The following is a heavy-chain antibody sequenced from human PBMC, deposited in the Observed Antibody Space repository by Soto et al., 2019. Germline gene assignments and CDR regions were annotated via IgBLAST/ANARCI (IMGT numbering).Heavy chain of an antibody. Sequence: GESLKISCNGSGYSFTIYCIGWVLQMPGKGLGWMGIIYPGDSDTRYSPSFQGQVTISADKSISTAYLQWSSLKASDTAMYYCARLYSSSPAVDYWGQGTLVTVSS. V-gene: IGHV5-51*01. CDR2: IYPGDSDT. CDR3: ARLYSSSPAVDY. J-gene: IGHJ4*02. D-gene: IGHD6-6*01. CDR1: GYSFTIYC.